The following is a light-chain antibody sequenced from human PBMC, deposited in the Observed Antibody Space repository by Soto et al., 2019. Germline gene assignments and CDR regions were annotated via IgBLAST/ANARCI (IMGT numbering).Light chain of an antibody. J-gene: IGKJ4*01. CDR2: DAI. Sequence: DKLMSQSPATLSVSPGERVTLSCRASQNIHNHMSWFLQKPGQTPRLLIYDAIIRAPDVPARFSGSWSGTEFLLPINSLQSEDFAVYYCQQYDARPLTFGGGTKVEIK. CDR3: QQYDARPLT. CDR1: QNIHNH. V-gene: IGKV3-15*01.